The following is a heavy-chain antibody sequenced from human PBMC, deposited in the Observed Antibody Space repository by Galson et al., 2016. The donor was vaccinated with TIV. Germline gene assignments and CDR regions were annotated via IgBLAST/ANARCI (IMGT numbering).Heavy chain of an antibody. J-gene: IGHJ4*02. CDR3: ARAVTMRVADYYYGIDV. D-gene: IGHD3-22*01. CDR2: ISNGGSTT. CDR1: GFTFTDYY. V-gene: IGHV3-11*04. Sequence: SLRLSCAVSGFTFTDYYMNWIRQAPGKGLEWVSYISNGGSTTYYADFVKGRFTISRDNAKNSLYLHMSSLRAEDTAVYYCARAVTMRVADYYYGIDVWGQGTLVTVSS.